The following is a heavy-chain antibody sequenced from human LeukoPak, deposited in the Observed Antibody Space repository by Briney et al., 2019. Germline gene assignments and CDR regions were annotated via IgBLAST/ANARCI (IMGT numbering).Heavy chain of an antibody. CDR3: ARDQGIAAAGTHFDY. D-gene: IGHD6-13*01. CDR1: GFTFSSYA. V-gene: IGHV3-23*01. J-gene: IGHJ4*02. Sequence: GGSLRLSCAASGFTFSSYAMSWVRQAPGKGLEWVSAISGSGGSTYYADSVKGRFTISRDNSKNTLYLQMNSLRAEDTAVYYCARDQGIAAAGTHFDYWGQGTLVTVSS. CDR2: ISGSGGST.